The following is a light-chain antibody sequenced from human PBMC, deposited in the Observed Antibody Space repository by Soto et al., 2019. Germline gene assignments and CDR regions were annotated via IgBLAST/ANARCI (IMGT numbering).Light chain of an antibody. J-gene: IGKJ3*01. CDR3: MQALQAPLT. V-gene: IGKV2-28*01. Sequence: EIVMTQSPLSLPVTPGEPASISCKSSQSLLHSNGYNYLDWYLQKPGHSPQLLIYSGSNRASGVHDRFSGSGSGTDFTLNISRVEAEDVAGYYCMQALQAPLTFGPGTKVDIK. CDR1: QSLLHSNGYNY. CDR2: SGS.